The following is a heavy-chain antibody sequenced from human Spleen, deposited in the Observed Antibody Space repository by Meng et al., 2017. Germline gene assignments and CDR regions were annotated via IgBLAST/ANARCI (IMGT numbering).Heavy chain of an antibody. J-gene: IGHJ5*02. D-gene: IGHD2-21*01. CDR2: ISQGSGRT. CDR1: GDSISSRDW. V-gene: IGHV4-4*02. CDR3: VRNEGYSFGA. Sequence: VPRQEPGPGLVKPSGTLSLTCAVSGDSISSRDWWSWVRQPPGKGLEWIGEISQGSGRTNYNPSLKSRVTISLDKSKNQFSLNVNSVTAADTAVYYCVRNEGYSFGAWGQGTLVTVSS.